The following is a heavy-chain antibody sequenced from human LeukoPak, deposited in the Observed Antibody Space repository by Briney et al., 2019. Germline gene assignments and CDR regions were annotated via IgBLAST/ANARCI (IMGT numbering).Heavy chain of an antibody. CDR2: IKQDATEI. CDR3: ARLNWDDGEVSGFDQ. J-gene: IGHJ5*02. Sequence: GGSLRLSCAASGFSFRNSWMSWVRQAPGKGLEWVANIKQDATEIYYADSVKGRLTIPRDNARKSLFLQMNILRVEDTALYYCARLNWDDGEVSGFDQWGQGILVTVSS. D-gene: IGHD1-26*01. CDR1: GFSFRNSW. V-gene: IGHV3-7*01.